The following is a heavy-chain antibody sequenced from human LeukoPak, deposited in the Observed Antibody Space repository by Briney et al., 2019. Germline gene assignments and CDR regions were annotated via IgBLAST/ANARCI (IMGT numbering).Heavy chain of an antibody. CDR3: ARDPPLYCSGGSCYPPDGFDY. CDR1: GYTFTSYD. CDR2: ISAYNGST. V-gene: IGHV1-18*01. D-gene: IGHD2-15*01. J-gene: IGHJ4*02. Sequence: ASVKVSCKASGYTFTSYDINWVRQATGQGLEWMGWISAYNGSTNYAQKLQGRVTMTTDTSTSTAYMELRSLRSDDTAVYYCARDPPLYCSGGSCYPPDGFDYWGQGTLVTVSS.